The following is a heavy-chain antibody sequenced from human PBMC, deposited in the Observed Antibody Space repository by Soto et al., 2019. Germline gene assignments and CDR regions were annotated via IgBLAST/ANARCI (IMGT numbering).Heavy chain of an antibody. CDR1: GGSISSFC. CDR2: MYIGGRN. D-gene: IGHD6-13*01. V-gene: IGHV4-4*07. Sequence: ETLSSPCTVLGGSISSFCWSWIRQPAGKGLDWIGLMYIGGRNNYNPSRKGRVTMSVDKSKNQLSLRLSSVTAADTAMYYCARGSSRWDYWGQGTLVTVSS. J-gene: IGHJ4*02. CDR3: ARGSSRWDY.